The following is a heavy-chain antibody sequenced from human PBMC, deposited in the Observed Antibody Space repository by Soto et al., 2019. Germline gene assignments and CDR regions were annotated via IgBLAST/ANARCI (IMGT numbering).Heavy chain of an antibody. CDR3: AKDTPTRYCSSTSCYGRY. Sequence: GGSLRLSCAASGFTFSTYSMNWVRQAPGKGLEWVSYISTSSSTIYHADSVKGRFTISRDNSKNTLYLQMNSLRAEDTAVYYCAKDTPTRYCSSTSCYGRYWGQGTLVTVSS. D-gene: IGHD2-2*01. V-gene: IGHV3-48*01. J-gene: IGHJ4*02. CDR2: ISTSSSTI. CDR1: GFTFSTYS.